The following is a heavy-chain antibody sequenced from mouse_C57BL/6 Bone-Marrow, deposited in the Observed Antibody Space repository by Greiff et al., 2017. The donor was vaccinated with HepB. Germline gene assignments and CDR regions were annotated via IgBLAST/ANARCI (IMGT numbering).Heavy chain of an antibody. CDR3: ARLGRYYSNYGWDFDV. CDR1: GYTFTSYG. V-gene: IGHV1-81*01. Sequence: QVQLQQSGAELARPGASVKLSCKASGYTFTSYGISWVKQRTGQGLEWIGEIYPRSGNTYYNEKFKGKATLTADKSSSTAYMELRSLTSEDSAVYFWARLGRYYSNYGWDFDVWGTGTTVTVSS. D-gene: IGHD2-5*01. CDR2: IYPRSGNT. J-gene: IGHJ1*03.